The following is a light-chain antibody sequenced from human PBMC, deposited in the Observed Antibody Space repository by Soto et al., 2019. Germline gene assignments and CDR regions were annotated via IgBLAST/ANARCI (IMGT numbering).Light chain of an antibody. V-gene: IGKV3-20*01. CDR2: GAS. Sequence: EIVLTQSPGTLSLSPGERATLSCRASQSVSSDFLAWYQQKPGQAPRLLIYGASSRATGIPDRFSGSGSGTEFTLTIGRLEPEDFAVYYCQQYGSSPLYTFGQGTKLDIK. CDR3: QQYGSSPLYT. CDR1: QSVSSDF. J-gene: IGKJ2*01.